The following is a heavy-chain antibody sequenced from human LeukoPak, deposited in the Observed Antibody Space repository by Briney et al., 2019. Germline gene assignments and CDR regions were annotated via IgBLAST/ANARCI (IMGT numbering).Heavy chain of an antibody. V-gene: IGHV1-18*01. CDR1: GYTFTSCG. CDR3: ARDLAGQQLVLGRYYYYYYMDV. J-gene: IGHJ6*03. D-gene: IGHD6-6*01. CDR2: ISAYNGNT. Sequence: ASVKLSCKASGYTFTSCGISWVRQAPGQGLEWMGWISAYNGNTNYAQKLQGRVTMTTDTSTSTAYMELRSLRSDDTAVYYCARDLAGQQLVLGRYYYYYYMDVWGKGTTVTVSS.